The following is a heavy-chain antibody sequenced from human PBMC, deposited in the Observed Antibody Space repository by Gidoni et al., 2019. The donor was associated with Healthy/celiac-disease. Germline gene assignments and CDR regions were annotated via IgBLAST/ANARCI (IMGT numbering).Heavy chain of an antibody. Sequence: EVQLVESGGGLVQPGGSLRLSCAASGFTFSSYWMPWVRPAPGKGLVWVSRINRDGSSTSYADSVKGRFTISRDNAKNTLYLQMNSLRAEDTAVYYCARDWVPWGSGGSCCDYWGQGTLVTVSS. CDR1: GFTFSSYW. CDR3: ARDWVPWGSGGSCCDY. CDR2: INRDGSST. J-gene: IGHJ4*02. V-gene: IGHV3-74*01. D-gene: IGHD2-15*01.